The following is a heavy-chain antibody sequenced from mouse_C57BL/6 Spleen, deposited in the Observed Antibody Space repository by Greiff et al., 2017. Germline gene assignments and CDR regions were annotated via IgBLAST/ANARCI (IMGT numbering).Heavy chain of an antibody. CDR3: ARHDGYYGY. CDR1: GFTFSSYG. J-gene: IGHJ2*01. V-gene: IGHV5-6*01. D-gene: IGHD2-3*01. Sequence: EVQGVESGGDLVKPGGSLKLSCAASGFTFSSYGMSWVRQTPDKRLEWVATISSGGSYTYYPDSVKGRFPISRDNAKNTLYLQMSSLKSEDTAMYYCARHDGYYGYWGQGTTLTVSS. CDR2: ISSGGSYT.